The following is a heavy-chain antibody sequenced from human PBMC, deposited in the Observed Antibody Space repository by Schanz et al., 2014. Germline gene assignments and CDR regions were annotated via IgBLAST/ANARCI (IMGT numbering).Heavy chain of an antibody. Sequence: EVQLVESGGGLVKPGGSLRLSCEASEFTFSSYKMNWVRQAPGKGLEWVSSISSSGSYIYYADSVKGRFTISRDNSKNILYLQMNSLRAEDTAVYYCAREQIMAAAGLVDYWGHGTLVTVSS. CDR1: EFTFSSYK. V-gene: IGHV3-21*04. CDR2: ISSSGSYI. D-gene: IGHD6-13*01. J-gene: IGHJ4*01. CDR3: AREQIMAAAGLVDY.